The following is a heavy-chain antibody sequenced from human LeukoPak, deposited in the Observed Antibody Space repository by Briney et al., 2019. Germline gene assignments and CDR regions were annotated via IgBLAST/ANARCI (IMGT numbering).Heavy chain of an antibody. V-gene: IGHV4-59*08. CDR3: ARQRVFGVLIDV. CDR2: LSYSGST. J-gene: IGHJ6*04. Sequence: SETLSLTCTVSGGPISNYYWSWIRQPPGKGLEWIGYLSYSGSTNYNPSLKGRVTISLDTSKKQFSLNLKSVTAADTAVYYCARQRVFGVLIDVWGKGTTVTVSS. D-gene: IGHD3-3*01. CDR1: GGPISNYY.